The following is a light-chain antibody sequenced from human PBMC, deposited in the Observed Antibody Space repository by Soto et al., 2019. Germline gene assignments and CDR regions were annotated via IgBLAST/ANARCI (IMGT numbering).Light chain of an antibody. J-gene: IGLJ1*01. Sequence: QSVVTQPPSASGTPGQTVTISCSGSSSNIGSNYVYWYQHHAGKAPRLMIYASSNRPSGVSHRFSGSRSGNTASLTISGLQAEDEADYYCSSYTSGTTLYVFGTGTKVTVL. V-gene: IGLV2-14*01. CDR1: SSNIGSNY. CDR3: SSYTSGTTLYV. CDR2: ASS.